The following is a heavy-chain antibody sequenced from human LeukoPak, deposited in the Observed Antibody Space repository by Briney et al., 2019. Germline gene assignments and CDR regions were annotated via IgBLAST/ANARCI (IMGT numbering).Heavy chain of an antibody. CDR2: ISYDGSNK. J-gene: IGHJ3*02. CDR1: GFTFSSYA. CDR3: ARANGGTSDAFDI. Sequence: GGSLRLSCAASGFTFSSYAMSWVRQAPGKGLEWVAVISYDGSNKYYADSVKGRFTISRDNSKNTLYLQMNSLRAEDTAVYYCARANGGTSDAFDIWGQGTMVTVSS. D-gene: IGHD1-7*01. V-gene: IGHV3-30-3*01.